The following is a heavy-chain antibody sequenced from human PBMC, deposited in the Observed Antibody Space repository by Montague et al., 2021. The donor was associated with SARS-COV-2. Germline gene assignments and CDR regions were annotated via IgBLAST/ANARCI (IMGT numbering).Heavy chain of an antibody. D-gene: IGHD6-6*01. CDR1: GASITSGSYY. CDR2: KYTTGST. J-gene: IGHJ4*02. Sequence: TLSLTCTVSGASITSGSYYWSWNRQPAGTRLEWIGRKYTTGSTNYDPSLKGRVAISVDTSKNQFSLKLSSVTAADTAVYYCARAGEQLVRGRWYFDYWGQGILVTVSP. CDR3: ARAGEQLVRGRWYFDY. V-gene: IGHV4-61*02.